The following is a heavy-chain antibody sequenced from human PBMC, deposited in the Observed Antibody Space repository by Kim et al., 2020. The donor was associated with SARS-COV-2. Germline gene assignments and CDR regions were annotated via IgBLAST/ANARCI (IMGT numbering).Heavy chain of an antibody. CDR2: ST. Sequence: STYYADSVKGRFTISRDNSKNTLYLQMNSLRAEDTAVYYCAKDLSLWTTNWGQGTLVTVSS. CDR3: AKDLSLWTTN. J-gene: IGHJ4*02. D-gene: IGHD1-26*01. V-gene: IGHV3-23*01.